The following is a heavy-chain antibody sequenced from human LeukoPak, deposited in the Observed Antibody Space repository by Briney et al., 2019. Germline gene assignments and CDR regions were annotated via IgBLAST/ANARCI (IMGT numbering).Heavy chain of an antibody. CDR2: IKQDGSEK. D-gene: IGHD1-1*01. CDR1: GFTFSSYW. J-gene: IGHJ6*03. V-gene: IGHV3-7*01. Sequence: GGPLRLSCAASGFTFSSYWMSWVRQAPGKGLEWVANIKQDGSEKYYVDSVKGRFTISRDNAKNSLYLQMNSLRAEDTAVYYCAREQTRNYYYYYYMDVWGKGTTVTVSS. CDR3: AREQTRNYYYYYYMDV.